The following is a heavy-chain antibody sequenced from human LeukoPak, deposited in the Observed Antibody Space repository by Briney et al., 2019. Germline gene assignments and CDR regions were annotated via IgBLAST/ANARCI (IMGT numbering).Heavy chain of an antibody. CDR1: GFTFSSYG. CDR3: GKDQSSGGSSYIDY. CDR2: IRYDGSNT. J-gene: IGHJ4*02. Sequence: GGSLRLSCAASGFTFSSYGMHWVRRAPGQGLEWVAFIRYDGSNTYYADSAKGRFTISRDNSKNTLYLQMNSLRAEDTAVYYCGKDQSSGGSSYIDYWGQGTLVTVSS. D-gene: IGHD6-19*01. V-gene: IGHV3-30*02.